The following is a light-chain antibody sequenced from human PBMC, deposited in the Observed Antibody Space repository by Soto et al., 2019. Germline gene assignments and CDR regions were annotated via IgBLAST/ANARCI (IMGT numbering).Light chain of an antibody. CDR1: QSVSSL. J-gene: IGKJ2*01. CDR3: QQRDKWPYT. Sequence: EIVLTQSPATLSLSPGEGATLSCRASQSVSSLLAWYQQKPGQAPRLLIYDASNRATGIPARFSGSGSGTDFTLTISSVEPEDFALYYRQQRDKWPYTFGQGTKLEIK. CDR2: DAS. V-gene: IGKV3-11*01.